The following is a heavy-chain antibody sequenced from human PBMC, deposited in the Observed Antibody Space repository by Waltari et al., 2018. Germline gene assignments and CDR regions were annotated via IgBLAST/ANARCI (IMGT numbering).Heavy chain of an antibody. CDR2: ISSSSSYI. CDR1: GFTFSSYS. D-gene: IGHD4-17*01. Sequence: EVQLVESGGGLVKPGGSLRLSCAASGFTFSSYSMNWVRQAPGKGLGLVSSISSSSSYIYYADSVKGRFTISRDNAKNSLYLQMNSLRAEDTAVYYCARDGPTVTLNPYFDYWGQGTLVTVSS. V-gene: IGHV3-21*01. CDR3: ARDGPTVTLNPYFDY. J-gene: IGHJ4*02.